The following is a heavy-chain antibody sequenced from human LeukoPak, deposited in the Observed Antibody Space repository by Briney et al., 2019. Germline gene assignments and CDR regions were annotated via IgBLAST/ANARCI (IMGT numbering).Heavy chain of an antibody. CDR2: INHSGST. J-gene: IGHJ4*02. D-gene: IGHD3-22*01. CDR3: ASKYYYDSSGYYPFDY. Sequence: SETLSLTCAVYGGSFSGYYWSWIRQPPGKGLEWIGEINHSGSTNYNPSLKSRVTISVDTSKNQFSLKLSSVTAADTAVHYCASKYYYDSSGYYPFDYWGQGTLVTVSS. CDR1: GGSFSGYY. V-gene: IGHV4-34*01.